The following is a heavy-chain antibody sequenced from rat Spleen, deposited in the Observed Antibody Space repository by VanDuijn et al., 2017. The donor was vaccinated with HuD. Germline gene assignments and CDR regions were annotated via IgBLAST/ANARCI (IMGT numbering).Heavy chain of an antibody. V-gene: IGHV5S13*01. Sequence: EVQLVESGGGLVQPGRSLKLSCAASGFTFNNYDMAWVRQAPTKGLEWIASITAGGGNTYYRDSVKGRFTVSRDNTKNTLYLQMDSLRSDDTATYYCATRDGGYPGWGQGTLVTVSS. J-gene: IGHJ3*01. CDR1: GFTFNNYD. CDR2: ITAGGGNT. CDR3: ATRDGGYPG. D-gene: IGHD1-11*01.